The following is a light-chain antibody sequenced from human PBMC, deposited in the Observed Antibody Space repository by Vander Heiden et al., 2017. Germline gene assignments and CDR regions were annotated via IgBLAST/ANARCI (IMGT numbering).Light chain of an antibody. CDR2: EVT. Sequence: QSALTQPPSVSGSPGQSFPISCTGTSSALGSYNRVSWYQQPQGTAPNRRMSEVTNRPSGVPDRVSGSKSGNNESLNISGLQAEDEADYDCSSSTRSRTWVFGTGTKVTVL. V-gene: IGLV2-18*02. CDR1: SSALGSYNR. J-gene: IGLJ1*01. CDR3: SSSTRSRTWV.